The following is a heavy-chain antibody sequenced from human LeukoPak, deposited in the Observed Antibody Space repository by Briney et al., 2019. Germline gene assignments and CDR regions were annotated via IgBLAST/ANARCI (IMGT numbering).Heavy chain of an antibody. D-gene: IGHD1-1*01. Sequence: SVKVSCKASGGTFSSYAISWVRQAPGQGLEWMGGIIPIFGTANYAQKFQGRVTITADESTSTAYMELSSLRSEDTAAYYCARERDDEEGFDYWGQGTLVTVSS. J-gene: IGHJ4*02. CDR2: IIPIFGTA. CDR1: GGTFSSYA. V-gene: IGHV1-69*13. CDR3: ARERDDEEGFDY.